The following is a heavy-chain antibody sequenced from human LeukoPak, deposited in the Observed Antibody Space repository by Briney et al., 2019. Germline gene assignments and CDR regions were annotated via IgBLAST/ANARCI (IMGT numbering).Heavy chain of an antibody. V-gene: IGHV3-33*01. CDR3: ARDRRGGNSYFDY. CDR2: TWYDGSNK. D-gene: IGHD5-18*01. J-gene: IGHJ4*02. Sequence: GGSLRLSCAASGFTFSSYGMHWVRQAPGKGLEWVAVTWYDGSNKYYADSVKGRFTISRDNSKNTLYLQMNSLRAEDTAVYYCARDRRGGNSYFDYWGQGTLVTVSS. CDR1: GFTFSSYG.